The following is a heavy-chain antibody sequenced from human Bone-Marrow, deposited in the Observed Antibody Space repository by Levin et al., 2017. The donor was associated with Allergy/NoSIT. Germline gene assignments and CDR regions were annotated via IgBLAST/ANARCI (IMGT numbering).Heavy chain of an antibody. Sequence: GESLKISCKASGYPFTTYYIHWVRQAPGQGLRWMGIINPSNGRTTYAQTFQGRLSMTSDTSTGTVDMELTSLTSDDTTVYYCARGRPKRETYYFYGMDFWGQGTTVTVS. J-gene: IGHJ6*02. D-gene: IGHD1-1*01. CDR1: GYPFTTYY. V-gene: IGHV1-46*01. CDR2: INPSNGRT. CDR3: ARGRPKRETYYFYGMDF.